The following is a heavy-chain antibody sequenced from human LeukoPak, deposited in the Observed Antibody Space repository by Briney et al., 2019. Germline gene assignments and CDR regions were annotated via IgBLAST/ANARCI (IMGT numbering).Heavy chain of an antibody. V-gene: IGHV4-31*03. CDR3: AGGKYDILTGYFRFDH. Sequence: PSETLSLTCSVSGVSVNSGGYYWNWLRQHPERGLESIGHVYFSGTTYYNPALKSRITILKDATQNQFTLKVDPVTPTDTAVYFCAGGKYDILTGYFRFDHWGQGTQVTVSS. CDR1: GVSVNSGGYY. D-gene: IGHD3-9*01. CDR2: VYFSGTT. J-gene: IGHJ4*02.